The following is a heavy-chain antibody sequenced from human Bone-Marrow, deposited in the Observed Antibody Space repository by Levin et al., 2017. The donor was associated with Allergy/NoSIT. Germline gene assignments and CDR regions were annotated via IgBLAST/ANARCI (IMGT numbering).Heavy chain of an antibody. D-gene: IGHD3-3*01. CDR1: GFTFSSFE. V-gene: IGHV3-48*03. CDR2: ISSSGSTV. J-gene: IGHJ6*02. CDR3: ARGTYYDFWTHSYGMDV. Sequence: GESLKISCAASGFTFSSFEMDWVRQAPGQGLEWISYISSSGSTVSYADSVKGRFTISRDNTNNSLSLQMNSLRAEDTAVYYCARGTYYDFWTHSYGMDVWGQGTTVTVSS.